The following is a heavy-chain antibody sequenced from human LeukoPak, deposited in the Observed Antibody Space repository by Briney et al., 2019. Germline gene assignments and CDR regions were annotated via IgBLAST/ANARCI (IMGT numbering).Heavy chain of an antibody. CDR3: ARDTSCSGGSCYQFPWFDP. J-gene: IGHJ5*02. D-gene: IGHD2-15*01. CDR2: IYYSGST. CDR1: GGSISSGGYY. V-gene: IGHV4-31*03. Sequence: ASETLSLTCTVSGGSISSGGYYWSWIRQHPGKGLEWIGYIYYSGSTYYNPSLKSRVTISVDMSKNQFSLKLSSVTAADTAVYYCARDTSCSGGSCYQFPWFDPWGQGTLVTVSS.